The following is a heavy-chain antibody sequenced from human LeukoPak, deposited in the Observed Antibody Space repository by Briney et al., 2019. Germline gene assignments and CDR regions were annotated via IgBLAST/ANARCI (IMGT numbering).Heavy chain of an antibody. CDR2: ISSNGGST. CDR3: AKDRVVTIFGVVIMPYFDY. J-gene: IGHJ4*02. V-gene: IGHV3-64*01. D-gene: IGHD3-3*01. Sequence: PGGSLRLSCAASGFTFSSYAMHWVRQAPGKGLEYVSAISSNGGSTYYANSVKGRFTISRDNSKNTLYLQMGSLRAEDTAVYYCAKDRVVTIFGVVIMPYFDYWGQGTLVTVSS. CDR1: GFTFSSYA.